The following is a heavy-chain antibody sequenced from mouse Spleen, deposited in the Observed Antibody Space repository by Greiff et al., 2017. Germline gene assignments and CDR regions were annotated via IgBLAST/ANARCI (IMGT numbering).Heavy chain of an antibody. CDR3: ARGDDYFDY. V-gene: IGHV5-9*01. CDR2: ISSGGGST. D-gene: IGHD2-3*01. CDR1: GFTFSSYY. J-gene: IGHJ2*01. Sequence: EVRLVESGGGLVKPGGSLKLSCAASGFTFSSYYMSWVRQTPEKRLEWVATISSGGGSTYYPDSVKGRFTISRDNAKNTLYLQMSSLNSEDTAVYDCARGDDYFDYWGQGTTLTVSS.